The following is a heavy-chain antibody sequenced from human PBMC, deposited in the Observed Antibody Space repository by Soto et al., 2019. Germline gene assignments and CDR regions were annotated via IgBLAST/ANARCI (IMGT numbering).Heavy chain of an antibody. CDR3: ARVLAGTWGAIDY. CDR2: ICHVGNT. J-gene: IGHJ4*02. D-gene: IGHD3-16*01. Sequence: PSETLSLTCGVSGVSIGNNNCWSWVRQPPGEGLEWIGEICHVGNTYYTPSLKSRVTISMDKPNNQSSLTVTSLTAADMAVYYCARVLAGTWGAIDYWGQGILVTVSS. V-gene: IGHV4-4*02. CDR1: GVSIGNNNC.